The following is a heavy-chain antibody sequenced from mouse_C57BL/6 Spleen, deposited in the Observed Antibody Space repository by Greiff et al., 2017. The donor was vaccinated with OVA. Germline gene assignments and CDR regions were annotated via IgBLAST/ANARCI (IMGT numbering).Heavy chain of an antibody. V-gene: IGHV1-15*01. Sequence: QVQLQQSGAELVRPGASVTLSCKASGYTFTDYEMHWVKQTPVHGLEWIGAIAPETGGTAYNQKFKGKAILTADKSSSTAYMELRSLTSEDSAVYYCTRCDVGDRCYAMYYWGQGTSVTVSS. CDR1: GYTFTDYE. CDR3: TRCDVGDRCYAMYY. J-gene: IGHJ4*01. CDR2: IAPETGGT. D-gene: IGHD2-14*01.